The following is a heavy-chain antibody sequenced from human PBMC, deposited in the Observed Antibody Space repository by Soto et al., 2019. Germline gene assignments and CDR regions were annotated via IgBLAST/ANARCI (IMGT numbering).Heavy chain of an antibody. Sequence: TSETLSLTCTVSGGSISSGDYYWSWIRQPPGKGLEWIGYIYYSGSTYYNPSLKSRATISVDTSKNQSSLKLSSVTAADTAVYYCARGDTAMVGNWFDPWGQGTLVTVSS. J-gene: IGHJ5*02. CDR1: GGSISSGDYY. CDR3: ARGDTAMVGNWFDP. D-gene: IGHD5-18*01. V-gene: IGHV4-30-4*01. CDR2: IYYSGST.